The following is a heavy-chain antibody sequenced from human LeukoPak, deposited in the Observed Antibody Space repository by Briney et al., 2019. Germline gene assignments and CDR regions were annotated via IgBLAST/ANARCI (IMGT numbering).Heavy chain of an antibody. D-gene: IGHD5-12*01. V-gene: IGHV4-38-2*01. CDR1: RYSLSSSSY. CDR3: ARAGMGGYDHGYYFDY. CDR2: IYHSGNT. J-gene: IGHJ4*02. Sequence: PSETLSLTCVVSRYSLSSSSYWGWSRQSPGRGLEWVGSIYHSGNTYYNPSLKTRVRISVDTSKNQFSLQLISATAADTAMYYCARAGMGGYDHGYYFDYWGQGTLVTVSS.